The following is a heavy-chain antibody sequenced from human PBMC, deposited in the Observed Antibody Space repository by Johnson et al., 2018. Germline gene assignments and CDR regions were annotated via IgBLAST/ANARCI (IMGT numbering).Heavy chain of an antibody. J-gene: IGHJ3*02. CDR1: GFTFSDYY. D-gene: IGHD5-18*01. Sequence: VQLVESGGGLVKPGGSMRLSCIASGFTFSDYYMTWIRQAPGKGLEWVSYITSGGNSVYYADSLKGRFTISRDNAHNSLFLQMNSLGAEDTAVYSWARDRRLGYSYGQGGDTFDIWGQGTMVTVSS. V-gene: IGHV3-11*01. CDR3: ARDRRLGYSYGQGGDTFDI. CDR2: ITSGGNSV.